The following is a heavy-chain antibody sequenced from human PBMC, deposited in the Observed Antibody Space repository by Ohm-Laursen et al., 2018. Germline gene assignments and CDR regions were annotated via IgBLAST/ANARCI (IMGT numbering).Heavy chain of an antibody. CDR1: GFTFSSYS. V-gene: IGHV3-21*01. D-gene: IGHD3-22*01. CDR3: AGDIANYNDMSGHRDY. J-gene: IGHJ4*02. CDR2: ISSSTSYI. Sequence: SLRLSCSASGFTFSSYSMNWVRQAPGKGLEWVSSISSSTSYIYYADSVKGRFTISRDNAKNSLYLQMNSLRAEDTAVYYCAGDIANYNDMSGHRDYWGQGTLVTVSS.